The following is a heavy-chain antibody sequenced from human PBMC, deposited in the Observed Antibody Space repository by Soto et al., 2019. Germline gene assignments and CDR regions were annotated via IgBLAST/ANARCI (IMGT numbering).Heavy chain of an antibody. V-gene: IGHV4-59*08. CDR1: GFSISSYY. J-gene: IGHJ1*01. CDR3: ARHDPYDSSALPAH. Sequence: PSETLSLTCTFSGFSISSYYWSWIRQPPGKGLEWIGYIYYSGSTNYNPSLKSRVTISVDTSKNQFSLKLSSVTAADTAVYYCARHDPYDSSALPAHWGQGTLVTVSS. CDR2: IYYSGST. D-gene: IGHD3-22*01.